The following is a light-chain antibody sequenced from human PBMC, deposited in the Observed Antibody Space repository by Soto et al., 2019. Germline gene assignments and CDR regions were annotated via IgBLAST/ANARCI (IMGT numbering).Light chain of an antibody. J-gene: IGKJ1*01. Sequence: DIQMTQSASTLSGKVGDRVTITCRASQTISSWLAWYQQKPGKAPKLLIYKASTLKSGVPSRFSGSGSGTDFTLTISSLQPEDFAVYYCQQYGSSLPTFGQGTKV. V-gene: IGKV1-5*03. CDR1: QTISSW. CDR3: QQYGSSLPT. CDR2: KAS.